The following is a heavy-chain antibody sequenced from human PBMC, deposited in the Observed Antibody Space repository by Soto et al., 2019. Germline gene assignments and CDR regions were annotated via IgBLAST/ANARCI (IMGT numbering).Heavy chain of an antibody. CDR1: GYTFNSYA. J-gene: IGHJ4*02. D-gene: IGHD7-27*01. CDR3: ARDTGDGTFDF. Sequence: RASVKVSCKASGYTFNSYAMHWVRQAPGQRLEWMGWINAGYGNTKSSQKFQDRVTISRDTSASTAYMELTSLRSEDTAVCYCARDTGDGTFDFWGQGTLVTVSS. CDR2: INAGYGNT. V-gene: IGHV1-3*01.